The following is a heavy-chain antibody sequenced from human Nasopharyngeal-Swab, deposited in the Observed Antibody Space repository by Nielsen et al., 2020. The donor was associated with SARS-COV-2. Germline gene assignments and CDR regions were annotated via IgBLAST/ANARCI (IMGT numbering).Heavy chain of an antibody. V-gene: IGHV3-9*01. CDR3: AKDACSTNCNFEF. CDR1: GFTFDDYA. D-gene: IGHD1-1*01. Sequence: GGSLRLSCAASGFTFDDYAMHWVRQVPGKGLEWVSRISWNSGNIIYADSVRGRFTIPRDNTKKILLLEMNSLRPEDTAFYYCAKDACSTNCNFEFWGQGTLVTVSS. J-gene: IGHJ4*02. CDR2: ISWNSGNI.